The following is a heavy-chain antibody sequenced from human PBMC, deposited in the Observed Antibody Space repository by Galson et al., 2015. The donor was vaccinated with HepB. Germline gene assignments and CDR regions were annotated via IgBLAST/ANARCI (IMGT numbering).Heavy chain of an antibody. CDR1: GFTFSKYG. D-gene: IGHD3-3*01. CDR2: IWYDGTNK. J-gene: IGHJ6*02. V-gene: IGHV3-33*01. Sequence: SLRLSCAASGFTFSKYGMHWVRQAPGKGLEWVAVIWYDGTNKYYADSVKGRFTISRDNADNSLYLQMNSLRAEDTALYYCARDKEWLSNNHYGMDVWGQGTTVIVSS. CDR3: ARDKEWLSNNHYGMDV.